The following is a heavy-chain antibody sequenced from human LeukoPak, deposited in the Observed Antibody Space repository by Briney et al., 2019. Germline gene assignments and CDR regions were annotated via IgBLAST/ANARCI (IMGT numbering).Heavy chain of an antibody. CDR1: GGSISSGDYY. Sequence: SETLSLTCTVSGGSISSGDYYWSWIRQPPGKGLEWFGYIYYSGSTYYNPSLKSRVTISVDTSKNQYSLKLSSVTAADTAVYYCARGDYGDFGIYIDYWGQGTLVTVSS. CDR3: ARGDYGDFGIYIDY. CDR2: IYYSGST. V-gene: IGHV4-30-4*01. D-gene: IGHD4-17*01. J-gene: IGHJ4*02.